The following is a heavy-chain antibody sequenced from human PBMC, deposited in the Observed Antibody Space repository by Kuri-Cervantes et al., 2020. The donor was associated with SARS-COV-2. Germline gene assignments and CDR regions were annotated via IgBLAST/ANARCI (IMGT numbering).Heavy chain of an antibody. V-gene: IGHV4-39*01. J-gene: IGHJ3*02. CDR3: ARVHDSSGYKSLDI. D-gene: IGHD3-22*01. Sequence: ESLKISCTVSGGSISSSSYYWGWIRQPPGKGLEWIGSIYYSGSTYYNPSLRSRVTISLDTSKNQLSLNLNSVTAADTAVFYCARVHDSSGYKSLDIWGQGTMVTVSS. CDR2: IYYSGST. CDR1: GGSISSSSYY.